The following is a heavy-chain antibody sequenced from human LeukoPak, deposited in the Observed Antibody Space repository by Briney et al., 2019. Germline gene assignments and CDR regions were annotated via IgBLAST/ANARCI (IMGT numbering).Heavy chain of an antibody. V-gene: IGHV3-23*01. CDR2: ISGRSDNT. CDR1: GFIFSNYA. CDR3: AKWGDYDVLTGYYVSDF. Sequence: GGSLRLSCAASGFIFSNYAMYWVRQAPGEGLEWVSAISGRSDNTYYADSVKGRFTLSRDSSKNTLYLQMNSLRADDTAVYYCAKWGDYDVLTGYYVSDFWGQGTLVTVSS. D-gene: IGHD3-9*01. J-gene: IGHJ4*02.